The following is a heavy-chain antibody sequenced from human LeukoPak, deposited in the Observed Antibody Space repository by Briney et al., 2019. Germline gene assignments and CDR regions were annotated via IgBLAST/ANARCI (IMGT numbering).Heavy chain of an antibody. Sequence: GGSLRLSCAASGFTFDDYAMHWVRQAPGKGLEWVPGISWNSGSIGYADSVKGRFTISRDNAKNSLYLQMNSLRAEDTALYYCAKEKYDILTGYPGYFDYWGQGTLVTVSS. CDR2: ISWNSGSI. D-gene: IGHD3-9*01. J-gene: IGHJ4*02. V-gene: IGHV3-9*01. CDR1: GFTFDDYA. CDR3: AKEKYDILTGYPGYFDY.